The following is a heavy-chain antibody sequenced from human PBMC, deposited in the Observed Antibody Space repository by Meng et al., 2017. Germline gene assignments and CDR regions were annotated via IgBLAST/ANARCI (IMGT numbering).Heavy chain of an antibody. V-gene: IGHV4/OR15-8*02. CDR3: ASWIYSCGWQ. CDR2: IYQGGNT. CDR1: CGSISSVDW. D-gene: IGHD6-19*01. J-gene: IGHJ4*02. Sequence: QVQLQEPGPGLVKPSGSLSLTCVVSCGSISSVDWWSWVRQPPGKGLEWIGEIYQGGNTNYNPSLKSRVTISIDKSKNQFSLKLSSVTAADTAVYYCASWIYSCGWQWGQGTLVTVSS.